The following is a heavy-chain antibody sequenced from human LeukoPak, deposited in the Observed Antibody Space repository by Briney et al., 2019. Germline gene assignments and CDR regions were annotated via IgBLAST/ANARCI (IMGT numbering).Heavy chain of an antibody. Sequence: KPSETLSLTCSVSGGSISSSSYFWGWIRQPPGKGLEWIASVHYSGSTYYNPSLKSRVTISVDTSKNQFSLKLSSMTAADTAVYYCAREVAGTPWIDYWGQGTLVTVSS. D-gene: IGHD6-19*01. V-gene: IGHV4-39*02. CDR3: AREVAGTPWIDY. J-gene: IGHJ4*02. CDR1: GGSISSSSYF. CDR2: VHYSGST.